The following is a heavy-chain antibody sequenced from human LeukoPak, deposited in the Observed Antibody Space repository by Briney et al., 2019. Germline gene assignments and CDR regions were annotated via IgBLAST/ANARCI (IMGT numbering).Heavy chain of an antibody. CDR1: GFTFSGYG. CDR2: IRYDGSNK. J-gene: IGHJ4*02. D-gene: IGHD2-21*01. Sequence: PGGSLRLSCAASGFTFSGYGMHWVRQAPGKGLEWVAFIRYDGSNKYYADSVKGRFTISRDNSKNTLYLQMNSLRAEDTAVYYCAKDFGILWALDYWGQGTLVTVSS. CDR3: AKDFGILWALDY. V-gene: IGHV3-30*02.